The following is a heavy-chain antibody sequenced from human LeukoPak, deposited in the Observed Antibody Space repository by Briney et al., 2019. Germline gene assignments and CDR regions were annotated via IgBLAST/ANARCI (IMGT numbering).Heavy chain of an antibody. D-gene: IGHD4-17*01. Sequence: ASVKVSCKASGYTFTSYYMHWVRQATGQGLEWMGWMNPNSGNTGYAQKFQGRVTITRNTSISTAYMELSSLRSEDTAVYYCARLVDYGDFNFDYWGQGTLVTVSS. CDR3: ARLVDYGDFNFDY. CDR2: MNPNSGNT. CDR1: GYTFTSYY. J-gene: IGHJ4*02. V-gene: IGHV1-8*03.